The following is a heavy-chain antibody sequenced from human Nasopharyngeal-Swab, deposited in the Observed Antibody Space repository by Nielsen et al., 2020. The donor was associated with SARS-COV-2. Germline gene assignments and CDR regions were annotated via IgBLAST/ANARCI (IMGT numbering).Heavy chain of an antibody. CDR3: ARVKLLRFLEWLSPFDY. CDR1: GYSISSGYY. J-gene: IGHJ4*02. CDR2: IYHSGST. Sequence: SETLSLTCTVSGYSISSGYYWGWIRQPPGKGLEWIGSIYHSGSTYYNPSFKSRVTISVDTSKNQFSLKLSSVTAADTAVYYCARVKLLRFLEWLSPFDYWGQGTLVTVSS. V-gene: IGHV4-38-2*02. D-gene: IGHD3-3*01.